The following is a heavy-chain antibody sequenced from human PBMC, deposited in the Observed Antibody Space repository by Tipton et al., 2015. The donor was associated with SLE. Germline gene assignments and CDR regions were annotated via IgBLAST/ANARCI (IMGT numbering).Heavy chain of an antibody. CDR1: GGSFSGYY. CDR2: INHSGST. CDR3: ARQPVYYYSYMDA. V-gene: IGHV4-34*01. Sequence: TLSLTCAVYGGSFSGYYWSWIRQPPGKGLEWIGEINHSGSTNYNPSLKSRVTISVDTSKNQFSLKLSSVTAADTAVYYCARQPVYYYSYMDAWGKGTTVTVSS. J-gene: IGHJ6*03.